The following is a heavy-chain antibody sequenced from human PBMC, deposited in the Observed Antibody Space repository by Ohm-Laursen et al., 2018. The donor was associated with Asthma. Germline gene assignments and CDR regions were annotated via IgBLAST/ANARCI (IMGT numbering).Heavy chain of an antibody. Sequence: SLRLSCAAFGFTFSSYGMHWVRQAPGKGLEWVAVIWYDGSNKYYADSVKGRFTISRDNSKNTLYLQMNSLRAEDTAVYYCARDPLKGVAATRWFDPWGQGTLVTVSS. CDR1: GFTFSSYG. D-gene: IGHD2-15*01. J-gene: IGHJ5*02. CDR3: ARDPLKGVAATRWFDP. CDR2: IWYDGSNK. V-gene: IGHV3-33*08.